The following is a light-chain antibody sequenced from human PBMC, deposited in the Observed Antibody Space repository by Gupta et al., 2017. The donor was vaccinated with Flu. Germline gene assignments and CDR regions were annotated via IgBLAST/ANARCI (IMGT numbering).Light chain of an antibody. J-gene: IGLJ3*02. Sequence: QPALPEPASVSGSPGQAITIPCTGTSSDVDGFNYVSWYQQHPGKAPKLMIYEVINRHSGVSNRFSGAKSGNTASLTIAGLHAEDEADDYCSSYTSSRTWVFGGGTKLTVL. V-gene: IGLV2-14*01. CDR1: SSDVDGFNY. CDR3: SSYTSSRTWV. CDR2: EVI.